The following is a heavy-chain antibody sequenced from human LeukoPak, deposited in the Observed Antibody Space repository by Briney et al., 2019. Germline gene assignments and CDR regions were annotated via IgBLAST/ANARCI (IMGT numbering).Heavy chain of an antibody. CDR2: IKQDGSEK. V-gene: IGHV3-7*04. Sequence: PGGSLRLSCAASGVTFTTYWMSWVRQAPGKGLEWVANIKQDGSEKYYVDSVKGRFTISRGNAKSSLYLHMNSLRAEDSAVYYCGRAMDVWGQGTTVTVSS. CDR1: GVTFTTYW. CDR3: GRAMDV. J-gene: IGHJ6*02.